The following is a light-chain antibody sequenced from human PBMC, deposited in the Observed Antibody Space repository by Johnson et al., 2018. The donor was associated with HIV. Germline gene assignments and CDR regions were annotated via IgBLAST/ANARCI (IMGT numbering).Light chain of an antibody. CDR2: DND. J-gene: IGLJ1*01. CDR1: SSNIGINY. CDR3: ETWDSRLSGYYG. V-gene: IGLV1-51*01. Sequence: QSVLTQPPSVSAAPGQKVTISCSGSSSNIGINYVSWFQQLPGTAPKLLIYDNDKRPSGIPDRFSGSKSGPSATLGITGLQTGDEADYYCETWDSRLSGYYGFGSGTRLTVL.